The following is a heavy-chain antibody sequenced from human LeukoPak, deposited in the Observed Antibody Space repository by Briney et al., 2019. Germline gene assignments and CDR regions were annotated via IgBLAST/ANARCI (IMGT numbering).Heavy chain of an antibody. CDR1: GVSISSSNYY. CDR2: IYYTGST. V-gene: IGHV4-39*07. CDR3: ARGSVLNSSGYYYLPFDP. Sequence: KPSETLSLTCTVSGVSISSSNYYWGWIRQPPGKGLQWIGGIYYTGSTNYNPSLKSRVTISVDTSKNQFSLKLSSVTAADTAVYYCARGSVLNSSGYYYLPFDPWGQGTLVTVSS. J-gene: IGHJ5*02. D-gene: IGHD3-22*01.